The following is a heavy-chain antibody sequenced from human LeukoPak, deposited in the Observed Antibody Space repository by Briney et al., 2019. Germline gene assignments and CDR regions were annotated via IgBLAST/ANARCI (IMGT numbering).Heavy chain of an antibody. CDR1: GFTLTNYA. CDR3: ARQSTPHGNFDY. J-gene: IGHJ4*02. V-gene: IGHV3-13*01. D-gene: IGHD5-24*01. Sequence: GGSLRLSCATSGFTLTNYAMHCVRQPAGEGLEWVSALGTAGDTFYPGSVKGRFSISRDNAKKSLFLQMNSLRVEDTAIYYCARQSTPHGNFDYWGQGTLVTVSS. CDR2: LGTAGDT.